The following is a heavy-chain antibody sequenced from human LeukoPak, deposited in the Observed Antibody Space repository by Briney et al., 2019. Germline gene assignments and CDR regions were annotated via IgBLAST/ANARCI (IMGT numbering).Heavy chain of an antibody. CDR1: GFTFSSYS. J-gene: IGHJ4*02. Sequence: HPGGSLRLSCAASGFTFSSYSMNWVRQAPGKGLEWVSYISSSSSTIYYADSVKGRFTISRDNSKNTLYLQMNSLRAEDTAVYYCAKPYYYDSSGYYYGPFDYWGQGTLVTVSS. V-gene: IGHV3-48*01. D-gene: IGHD3-22*01. CDR3: AKPYYYDSSGYYYGPFDY. CDR2: ISSSSSTI.